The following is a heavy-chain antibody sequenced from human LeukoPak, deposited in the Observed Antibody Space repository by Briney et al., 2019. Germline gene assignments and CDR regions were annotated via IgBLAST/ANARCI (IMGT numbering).Heavy chain of an antibody. J-gene: IGHJ4*02. CDR2: INPNGGTK. Sequence: GGSLRLSCAASGLTFRSYWMSWVRQAPGKGLEWVANINPNGGTKNYVDSVKGRFPISRDNAANSLYLQMNSLRAEDTAVYYCASTFPYCSDGTCALGGQGTLVTVSS. V-gene: IGHV3-7*01. D-gene: IGHD2-15*01. CDR1: GLTFRSYW. CDR3: ASTFPYCSDGTCAL.